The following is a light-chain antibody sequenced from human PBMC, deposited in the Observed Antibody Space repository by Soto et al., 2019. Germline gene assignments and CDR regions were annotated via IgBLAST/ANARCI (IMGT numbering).Light chain of an antibody. CDR3: QQYNSDWT. J-gene: IGKJ1*01. V-gene: IGKV1-5*03. CDR2: KAS. Sequence: QMTQSPSTLSASVGDRVTISCRASQSVGSWLAWYQQKPGKAPNLLIYKASNLQSGVPLRFSGSGSGTEFILTISSLQPDDIGTYYGQQYNSDWTFGQGTKVEI. CDR1: QSVGSW.